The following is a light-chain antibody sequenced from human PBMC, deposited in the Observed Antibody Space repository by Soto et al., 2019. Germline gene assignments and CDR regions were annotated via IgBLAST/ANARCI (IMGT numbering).Light chain of an antibody. V-gene: IGKV3-20*01. CDR1: QSVGRDY. CDR3: QQYATSPIT. Sequence: EIVLTQSPGTLSLSPGEGATLSCRASQSVGRDYLAWFQQKPGQPPRLLIHDASSKATGIPDRFSGSGSGTDFTLTISRLEPEDFAVYYCQQYATSPITFGQGTRLEI. J-gene: IGKJ5*01. CDR2: DAS.